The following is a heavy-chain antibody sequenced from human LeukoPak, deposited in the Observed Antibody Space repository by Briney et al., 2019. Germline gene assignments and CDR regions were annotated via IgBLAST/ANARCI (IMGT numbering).Heavy chain of an antibody. J-gene: IGHJ6*02. Sequence: GGSLRLSCAASGFTFSSYWMSWVRQAPGRGLEWVANIKQDGSEKYYVDSVKGRFTISRDNAKNSLYLQMNSLRAEDTAVYYCARHYYDSSGYYLSYYYYGMDVWGQGTTVTVSS. CDR2: IKQDGSEK. CDR1: GFTFSSYW. V-gene: IGHV3-7*01. CDR3: ARHYYDSSGYYLSYYYYGMDV. D-gene: IGHD3-22*01.